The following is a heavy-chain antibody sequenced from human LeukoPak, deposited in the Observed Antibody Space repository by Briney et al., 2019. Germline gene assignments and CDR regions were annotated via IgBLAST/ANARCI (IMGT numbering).Heavy chain of an antibody. V-gene: IGHV1-8*01. J-gene: IGHJ4*02. Sequence: ASVKVSCKASGYTFTSYDINWVRQATGQGLEWMGWMNPNSGNTGYAQKFQGRVTMTRNTSISTAYMELSSLRSEDTAVYYCARGSILTGYYNVPIDYWGQGTLVTVSS. D-gene: IGHD3-9*01. CDR1: GYTFTSYD. CDR3: ARGSILTGYYNVPIDY. CDR2: MNPNSGNT.